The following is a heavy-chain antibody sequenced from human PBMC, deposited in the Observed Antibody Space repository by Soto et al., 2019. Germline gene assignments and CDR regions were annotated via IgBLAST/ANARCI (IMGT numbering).Heavy chain of an antibody. CDR1: GESFSGYY. J-gene: IGHJ4*02. Sequence: SETLSLTCAVFGESFSGYYWSWIRQPPGKGLEWIGEISHWGSTNYNPSNKSRDTISVDTSERHIFMRMSSVTAADTAVYYCARHRYSGYDFDFWGQGTLVTVS. CDR2: ISHWGST. V-gene: IGHV4-34*01. CDR3: ARHRYSGYDFDF. D-gene: IGHD5-12*01.